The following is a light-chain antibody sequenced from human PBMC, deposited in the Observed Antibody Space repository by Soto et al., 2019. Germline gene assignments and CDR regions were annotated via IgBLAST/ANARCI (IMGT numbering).Light chain of an antibody. J-gene: IGKJ5*01. CDR1: QSLRSS. V-gene: IGKV3-15*01. Sequence: EIVLTQSPASLSVSLVERATLSFSASQSLRSSLAWYQQKPGQAPRLLIYGASTRATGIPARFSGSGSGTEFTLTISSLEPEDFAVYYCQQRKNWPSITFGQGTRLEIK. CDR3: QQRKNWPSIT. CDR2: GAS.